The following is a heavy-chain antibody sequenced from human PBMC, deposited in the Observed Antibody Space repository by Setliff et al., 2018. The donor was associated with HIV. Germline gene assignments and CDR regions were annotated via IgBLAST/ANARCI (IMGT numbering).Heavy chain of an antibody. Sequence: ASVKVSCKASGYTFTDYDMHWVQQAPAKGLEWMGRVDPKNGDTIYAEKLRGRVTITADTSTDTAYMELGSLRSEDTAIYYCATLDYYGSATYNLALHYWGQGTQVTGSS. CDR1: GYTFTDYD. D-gene: IGHD3-10*01. V-gene: IGHV1-69-2*01. CDR3: ATLDYYGSATYNLALHY. J-gene: IGHJ4*02. CDR2: VDPKNGDT.